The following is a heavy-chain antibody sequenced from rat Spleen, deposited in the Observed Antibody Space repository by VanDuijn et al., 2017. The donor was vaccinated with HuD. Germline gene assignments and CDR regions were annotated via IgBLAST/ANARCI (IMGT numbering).Heavy chain of an antibody. D-gene: IGHD1-1*01. CDR2: ITNSGGST. V-gene: IGHV5-27*01. J-gene: IGHJ2*01. CDR1: GFTFSNYG. Sequence: EVQLVESGGGLVQPGRSLKLSCAASGFTFSNYGMAWVRQAPTKGLEWVASITNSGGSTYYRDSVKGRFTISRDNAKSTLYLQMDSLRSEDTATYYCTTDSYSGGDYWGQGVMVTVSS. CDR3: TTDSYSGGDY.